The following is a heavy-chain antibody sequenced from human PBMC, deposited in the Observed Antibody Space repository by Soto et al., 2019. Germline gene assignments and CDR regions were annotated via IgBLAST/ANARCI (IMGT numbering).Heavy chain of an antibody. CDR2: IIPILGIA. D-gene: IGHD2-15*01. Sequence: QVQLVQSGAEVKKPGSSVKVSCKASGGTFSSYTISWVRQAPGQGLEWMGRIIPILGIANYAQKFQGRVTITADKSTSTDYMERSSLRSEDTAVYYCARDPGYCSGGSCYPGGYWGQGTLVTVSS. CDR3: ARDPGYCSGGSCYPGGY. V-gene: IGHV1-69*08. J-gene: IGHJ4*02. CDR1: GGTFSSYT.